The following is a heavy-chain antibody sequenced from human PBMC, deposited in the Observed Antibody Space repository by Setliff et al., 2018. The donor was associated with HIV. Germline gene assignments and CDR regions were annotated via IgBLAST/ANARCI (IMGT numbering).Heavy chain of an antibody. V-gene: IGHV1-2*02. CDR1: GYTFTGYY. J-gene: IGHJ5*01. Sequence: ASVKVSCKASGYTFTGYYLHWVRQAPGQGLEWVGWINPNSGGTKFAEEFQDRVTMTRDFSIDTAYMELSSLTSEDTGVYYCARGAALTMVRGVSDSGLDSWGQGTMVTVS. D-gene: IGHD3-10*01. CDR3: ARGAALTMVRGVSDSGLDS. CDR2: INPNSGGT.